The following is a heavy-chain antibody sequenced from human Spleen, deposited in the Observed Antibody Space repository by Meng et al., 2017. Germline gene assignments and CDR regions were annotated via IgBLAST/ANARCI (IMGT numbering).Heavy chain of an antibody. Sequence: QPQLQESGPGLARPSAALSLTCSVSGGSISTSGYYWGWIRQPPGKGLEWIGSIGHSGFTYYTPSLKSRVTVSIDTSRNQFSLWLTSVTAADTAVYYCVRSSAWVRTGFDPWGQGTLVTVSS. J-gene: IGHJ5*02. CDR2: IGHSGFT. CDR1: GGSISTSGYY. D-gene: IGHD6-19*01. CDR3: VRSSAWVRTGFDP. V-gene: IGHV4-39*01.